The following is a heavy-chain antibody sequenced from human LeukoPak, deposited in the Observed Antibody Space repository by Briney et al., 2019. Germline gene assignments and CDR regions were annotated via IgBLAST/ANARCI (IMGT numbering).Heavy chain of an antibody. Sequence: ASVKVPCKASGYTFTSYYMHWVRQAPGQGLEWMGIINPSGGSTSYAQKFQGRVTMTRDMSTSTVYMELSSLRSEDTAVYYCARDGRHCSSTSCSSRFDPWGQGTLVTVSS. D-gene: IGHD2-2*01. CDR3: ARDGRHCSSTSCSSRFDP. J-gene: IGHJ5*02. CDR2: INPSGGST. V-gene: IGHV1-46*01. CDR1: GYTFTSYY.